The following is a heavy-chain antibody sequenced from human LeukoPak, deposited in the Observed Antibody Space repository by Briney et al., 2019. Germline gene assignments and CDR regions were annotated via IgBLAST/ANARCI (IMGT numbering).Heavy chain of an antibody. Sequence: GGSLRLSCSASGFTFSSYGMHWVRQAPGKGLEYVSAISSNGGSTYYADSVKGRFTISRDNSKNTLYPQMSSLRAEDTAVYYCVKDRRYSSNWYYFDYWGQGTLVIVSS. CDR1: GFTFSSYG. J-gene: IGHJ4*02. D-gene: IGHD6-13*01. CDR3: VKDRRYSSNWYYFDY. V-gene: IGHV3-64D*09. CDR2: ISSNGGST.